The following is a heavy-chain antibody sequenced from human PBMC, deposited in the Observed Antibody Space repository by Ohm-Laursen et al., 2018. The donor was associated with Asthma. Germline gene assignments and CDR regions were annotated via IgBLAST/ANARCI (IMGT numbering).Heavy chain of an antibody. CDR2: GGSYYDGGLK. J-gene: IGHJ4*02. V-gene: IGHV3-30-3*01. D-gene: IGHD6-19*01. Sequence: SLRLSCSASGFTFRSYAMHWVRQAPGKGLEWVAVGGSYYDGGLKYYADSVNGRSTVSRDDSKNTLYLQMNGLRAEDTAVYYCARSIQSYIAVAGTPDYWGQGTLVTVSS. CDR1: GFTFRSYA. CDR3: ARSIQSYIAVAGTPDY.